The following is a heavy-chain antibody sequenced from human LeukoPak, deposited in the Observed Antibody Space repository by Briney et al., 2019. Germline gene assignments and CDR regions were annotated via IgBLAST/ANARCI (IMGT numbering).Heavy chain of an antibody. Sequence: PSETLSLTCSVSGDSIRSYWWTWIRQPPGKGLEWIGRIYYSGSTNYNPSLKSRVTISVDTSKNQFSLKLSSVTAADTAVYYCARWNRSVRDAFDIWGQGTMVTVSS. D-gene: IGHD3-16*02. CDR3: ARWNRSVRDAFDI. V-gene: IGHV4-59*08. J-gene: IGHJ3*02. CDR2: IYYSGST. CDR1: GDSIRSYW.